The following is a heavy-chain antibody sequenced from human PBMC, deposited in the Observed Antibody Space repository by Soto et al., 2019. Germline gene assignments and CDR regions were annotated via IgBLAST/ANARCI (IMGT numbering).Heavy chain of an antibody. J-gene: IGHJ2*01. CDR2: IGTAGDP. V-gene: IGHV3-13*05. CDR1: GFTFSSYD. Sequence: TGGSLRLSCAASGFTFSSYDMHWVRQATGKGLEWVSAIGTAGDPYYPGSVKGRFTISRENAKNPLYLQMNSLRAGDTAVYYCARAGDDYGDYDWYFDLWGRGTLVTVSS. D-gene: IGHD4-17*01. CDR3: ARAGDDYGDYDWYFDL.